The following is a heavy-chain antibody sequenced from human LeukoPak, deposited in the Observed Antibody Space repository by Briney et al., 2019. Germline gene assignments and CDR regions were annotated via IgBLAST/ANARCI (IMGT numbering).Heavy chain of an antibody. CDR3: AKELQARSQYYYFDY. D-gene: IGHD2/OR15-2a*01. J-gene: IGHJ4*02. CDR1: TFTFSSYA. V-gene: IGHV3-23*01. Sequence: PGGSLRLSCAASTFTFSSYAMSWVRQAPGKGLEWVSAISGSGGSTYYADSVKGRFTISRDNSKNTLYLQMNSLRAEDTAVYYCAKELQARSQYYYFDYWGQGTLVTVSS. CDR2: ISGSGGST.